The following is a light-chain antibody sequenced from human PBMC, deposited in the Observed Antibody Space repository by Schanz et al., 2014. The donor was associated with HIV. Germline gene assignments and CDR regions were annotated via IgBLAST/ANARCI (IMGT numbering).Light chain of an antibody. J-gene: IGLJ2*01. CDR1: ISDVGSYNL. V-gene: IGLV2-14*02. CDR3: SSYTSSSTVL. CDR2: EGT. Sequence: QSALTQSASVSGSPGQSITISCTGTISDVGSYNLPSWYQQHPGKAPKLIIYEGTKRPSGVSNRFSGSKSGNTASLTISGLQAEDEAEYYCSSYTSSSTVLFGGGTKVTVL.